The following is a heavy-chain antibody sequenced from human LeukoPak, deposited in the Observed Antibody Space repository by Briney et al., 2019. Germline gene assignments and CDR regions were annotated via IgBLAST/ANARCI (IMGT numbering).Heavy chain of an antibody. Sequence: ASVKVSCKASGYTFTSYYIHWVRQAPGQGLEWMGIINPCVRSTSYAQKFQGRVTITRDTSTSTVYMELSSLRSEDTAVYYCAREIGPIQLHLWGSAFDYWGQGTLVTVSS. CDR2: INPCVRST. CDR3: AREIGPIQLHLWGSAFDY. J-gene: IGHJ4*02. V-gene: IGHV1-46*01. D-gene: IGHD5-24*01. CDR1: GYTFTSYY.